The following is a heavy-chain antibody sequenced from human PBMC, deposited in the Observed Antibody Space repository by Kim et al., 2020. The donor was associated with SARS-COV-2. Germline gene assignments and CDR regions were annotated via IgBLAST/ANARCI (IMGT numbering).Heavy chain of an antibody. CDR1: GFTVSSNY. Sequence: GGSLRLSCAASGFTVSSNYMNWVRQAPGKGLEWVSVIYSGGSTYYADSVKGRFTISRDNSKNTLYLQMNSLRAEDTAVYYCARAFPRYYYDSSGYLGAFDYRGQGTLVTVSS. J-gene: IGHJ4*02. CDR3: ARAFPRYYYDSSGYLGAFDY. CDR2: IYSGGST. D-gene: IGHD3-22*01. V-gene: IGHV3-53*01.